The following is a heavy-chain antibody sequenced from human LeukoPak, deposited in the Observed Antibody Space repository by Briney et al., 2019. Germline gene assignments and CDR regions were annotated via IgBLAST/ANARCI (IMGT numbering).Heavy chain of an antibody. Sequence: ASQTLSLTCAVSGGSISSGGYPWSWIRQPPGKGLEWIGFIYHSGSTYYNPSLKSRVTISVDRSKNQFSLKLSSVTAADTAVYYCARGRVVIDYFDYWGQGTLVTVSS. V-gene: IGHV4-30-2*01. J-gene: IGHJ4*02. D-gene: IGHD3-3*01. CDR3: ARGRVVIDYFDY. CDR1: GGSISSGGYP. CDR2: IYHSGST.